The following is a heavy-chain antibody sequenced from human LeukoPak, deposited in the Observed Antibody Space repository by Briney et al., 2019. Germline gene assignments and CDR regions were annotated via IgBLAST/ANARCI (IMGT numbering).Heavy chain of an antibody. CDR3: ARESKEGFNTYYYDSSGSDY. V-gene: IGHV1-2*02. CDR2: INPNSGGT. J-gene: IGHJ4*02. D-gene: IGHD3-22*01. Sequence: GASVKVSCKASGYTFTGYYMHWVRQAPGQGLGWMGWINPNSGGTNYAQKLQGRVTMTTDTSTSTAYMELRSLRSDDTAVYYCARESKEGFNTYYYDSSGSDYWGQGTLVTVSS. CDR1: GYTFTGYY.